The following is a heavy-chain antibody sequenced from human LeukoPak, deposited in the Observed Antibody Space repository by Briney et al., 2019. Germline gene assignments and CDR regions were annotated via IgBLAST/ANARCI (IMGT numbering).Heavy chain of an antibody. CDR1: GGSISSSNW. Sequence: PSETLSLTCAVSGGSISSSNWWSWVRQPPGKGLEWIGEIYHSGSTNYNPSLKSRVTISVDKSKNQFSLKLSSVTAADTAVYYCARLTAAGSYYFDYWGQGTLVTVSS. J-gene: IGHJ4*02. CDR3: ARLTAAGSYYFDY. CDR2: IYHSGST. D-gene: IGHD6-13*01. V-gene: IGHV4-4*02.